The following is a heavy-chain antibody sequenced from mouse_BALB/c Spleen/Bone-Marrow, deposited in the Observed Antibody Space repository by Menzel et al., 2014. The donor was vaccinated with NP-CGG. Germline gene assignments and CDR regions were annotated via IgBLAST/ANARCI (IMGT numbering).Heavy chain of an antibody. Sequence: QVQLQQSGAELVRPGASVTLSCKASGYTFTDYEMHWVKQTPVHGLEWIGAIDPETGGTAYNQKFKGKATLTADKSSSTAYMELRSLTSEDSAVYYCTRRGNFITTVEVDFDYWGQGTTLTVSS. CDR2: IDPETGGT. CDR3: TRRGNFITTVEVDFDY. J-gene: IGHJ2*01. CDR1: GYTFTDYE. V-gene: IGHV1-15*01. D-gene: IGHD1-1*01.